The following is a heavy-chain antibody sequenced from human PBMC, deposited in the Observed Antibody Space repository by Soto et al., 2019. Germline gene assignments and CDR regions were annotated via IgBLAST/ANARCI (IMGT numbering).Heavy chain of an antibody. J-gene: IGHJ3*02. Sequence: GGSLRLSCAASGFTLSSYSMNWVRQAPGKGLEWVSSISSSSSYIYYADSVKGRFTISRDNAKNSLYLQMNSLRAEDTAVYYCARDQGQLERRDGVAFDIWGQGTMVTVSS. V-gene: IGHV3-21*04. CDR3: ARDQGQLERRDGVAFDI. CDR2: ISSSSSYI. D-gene: IGHD1-1*01. CDR1: GFTLSSYS.